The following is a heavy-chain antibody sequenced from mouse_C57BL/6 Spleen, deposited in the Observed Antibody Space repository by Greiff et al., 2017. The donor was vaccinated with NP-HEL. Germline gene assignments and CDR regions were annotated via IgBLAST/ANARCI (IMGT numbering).Heavy chain of an antibody. CDR2: IDPETGGT. Sequence: VQLQQSGAELVRPGASVTLSCKASGYTFTDYEMHWVKQTPVHGLEWIGAIDPETGGTAYNQKFKGKAILTADKSSSTAYMELRSLTSEDSAVYYCTRRDYDDFAYWGQGTLVTVSA. D-gene: IGHD2-4*01. CDR1: GYTFTDYE. CDR3: TRRDYDDFAY. J-gene: IGHJ3*01. V-gene: IGHV1-15*01.